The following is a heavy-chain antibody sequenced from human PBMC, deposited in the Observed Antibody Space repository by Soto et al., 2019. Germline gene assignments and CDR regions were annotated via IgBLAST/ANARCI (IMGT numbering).Heavy chain of an antibody. D-gene: IGHD1-26*01. V-gene: IGHV3-30*18. CDR3: AKAGGEWELLV. Sequence: PGGSLRLSCAASGFTFSSYGMHWVRQAPGKGLEWVAVISYDGSNKYYADSVKGRFTISRDNSKNTLYLQMNSLRAEDTAVYYCAKAGGEWELLVWGQGTLVTVSS. CDR1: GFTFSSYG. J-gene: IGHJ4*02. CDR2: ISYDGSNK.